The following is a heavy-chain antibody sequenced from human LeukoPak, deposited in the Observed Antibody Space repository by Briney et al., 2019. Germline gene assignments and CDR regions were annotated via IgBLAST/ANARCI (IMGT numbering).Heavy chain of an antibody. D-gene: IGHD3-9*01. J-gene: IGHJ4*02. Sequence: GESLKISCNGSGYXFTSYWIGWVRQMPGKGLEWMGIIYPGDSDTRYSPSFQGQVTISADKSISTAYLQWSSLKASDTAMYYCARRDDILTGYLDYWGQGTLVTVSS. CDR1: GYXFTSYW. V-gene: IGHV5-51*01. CDR2: IYPGDSDT. CDR3: ARRDDILTGYLDY.